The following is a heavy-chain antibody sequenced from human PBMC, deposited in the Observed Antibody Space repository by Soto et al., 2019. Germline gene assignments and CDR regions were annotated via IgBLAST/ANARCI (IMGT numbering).Heavy chain of an antibody. D-gene: IGHD2-21*01. CDR1: GGLFSSYP. CDR3: AGGGSDYTWFNEF. Sequence: QELLVQSGAEVKKPGSSVKVSCKASGGLFSSYPISWVRQVPGHVREWMGGIIAVLQTAYYTQRFQGRVTITADESTNTAYMELSSLRSEDTAIYYCAGGGSDYTWFNEFWGQGTLVTVSS. J-gene: IGHJ4*02. V-gene: IGHV1-69*01. CDR2: IIAVLQTA.